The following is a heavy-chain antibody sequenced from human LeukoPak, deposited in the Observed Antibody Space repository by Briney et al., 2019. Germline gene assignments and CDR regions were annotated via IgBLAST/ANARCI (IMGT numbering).Heavy chain of an antibody. CDR3: ARTSRDIVVVPAAIDY. CDR1: GFTFSSYA. V-gene: IGHV3-23*01. J-gene: IGHJ4*02. CDR2: ISGSGGST. Sequence: GGSLRLSCAASGFTFSSYAMSWVRQAPGKGLEWVSAISGSGGSTYYADSVKGRFTISRDNSKNTLYLQMNSLRAEDTAVYYCARTSRDIVVVPAAIDYWGQGTLVTVSS. D-gene: IGHD2-2*02.